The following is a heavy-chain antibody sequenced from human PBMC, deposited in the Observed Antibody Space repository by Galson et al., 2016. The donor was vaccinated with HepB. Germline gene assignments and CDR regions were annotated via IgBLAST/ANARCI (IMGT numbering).Heavy chain of an antibody. V-gene: IGHV3-48*02. Sequence: SLRLSCAASGFTFSTYSMHWVRQAPGKGLEWVSYISGSRTTIYYAGSVKGRFTISRDNAKNSLYLQMNSLRDEDTAVYYCARVYCGCDCYSRNMDFDYWGQGTLVTVSS. CDR2: ISGSRTTI. D-gene: IGHD2-21*02. CDR3: ARVYCGCDCYSRNMDFDY. CDR1: GFTFSTYS. J-gene: IGHJ4*02.